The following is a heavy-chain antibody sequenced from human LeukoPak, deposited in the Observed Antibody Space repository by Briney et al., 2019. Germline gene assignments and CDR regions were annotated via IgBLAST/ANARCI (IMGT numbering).Heavy chain of an antibody. V-gene: IGHV1-18*01. CDR3: ARGRGSRYFDSLGPDDAFDI. CDR1: GYSFSGYG. J-gene: IGHJ3*02. D-gene: IGHD3-9*01. CDR2: ISAYNGNT. Sequence: GASVKVSCKASGYSFSGYGISWVRQAPGQGLEWMGWISAYNGNTNYAQKFQGRVTITADKSTSTAYMELSSLRSEDTAVYYCARGRGSRYFDSLGPDDAFDIWGQGTMVTVSS.